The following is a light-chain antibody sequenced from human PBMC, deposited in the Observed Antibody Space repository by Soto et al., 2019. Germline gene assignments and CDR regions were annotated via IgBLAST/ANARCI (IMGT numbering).Light chain of an antibody. CDR2: EAS. CDR3: QHYDNWPYT. CDR1: QSIRTN. V-gene: IGKV3-15*01. Sequence: EIVITESPATLSVSPGERATLSCRASQSIRTNLPWYRHKPGQAPSLLIYEASTRATGIPARFSGSVSGTEFTLTITSXPSEDFAIYYCQHYDNWPYTFGQGTKVDIK. J-gene: IGKJ2*01.